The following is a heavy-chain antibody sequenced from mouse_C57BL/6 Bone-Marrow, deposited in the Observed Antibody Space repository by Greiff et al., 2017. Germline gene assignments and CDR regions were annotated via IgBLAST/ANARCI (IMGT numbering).Heavy chain of an antibody. V-gene: IGHV1-63*01. CDR1: GYTFTNYW. CDR2: IHPDGGNT. D-gene: IGHD1-1*01. CDR3: ERWHYGSSCLAY. J-gene: IGHJ3*01. Sequence: QVQLQQSGAELVRPGTSVKMSCKASGYTFTNYWIGWAKQRPGHGLEWIGIIHPDGGNTNYNEKFKGKATLTADKSSNTAYMQFSSLTSEDSAIXYGERWHYGSSCLAYWGQETLVTVSA.